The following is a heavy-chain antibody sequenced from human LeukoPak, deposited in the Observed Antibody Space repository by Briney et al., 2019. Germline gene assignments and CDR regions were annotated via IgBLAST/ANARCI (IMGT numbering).Heavy chain of an antibody. J-gene: IGHJ4*02. CDR3: AKEDGIMALDY. Sequence: GRSLRLSCAASGFTFSSYGMHWVRQAPGKGPEWVAVISYDGSNKYYADSVKGRFTISRDNSKNTLYLQMNSLRAEDTAVYYCAKEDGIMALDYWGQGTLVTVSS. V-gene: IGHV3-30*18. CDR2: ISYDGSNK. D-gene: IGHD2-8*01. CDR1: GFTFSSYG.